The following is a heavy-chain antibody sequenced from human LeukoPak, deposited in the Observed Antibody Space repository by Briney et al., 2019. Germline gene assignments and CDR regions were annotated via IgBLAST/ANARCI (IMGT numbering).Heavy chain of an antibody. D-gene: IGHD3-10*01. CDR3: SKDLTSDFGGDLDP. J-gene: IGHJ5*02. CDR1: GFTFSSYA. V-gene: IGHV3-30*02. CDR2: ISSDGSQK. Sequence: AGGSLRLSCAASGFTFSSYAMHWVRQAPGKGLEWVALISSDGSQKYYADSVKGRFTISRDNSKSTVYLQMNSLRVEDAAVYYCSKDLTSDFGGDLDPWGQGTLVTVSS.